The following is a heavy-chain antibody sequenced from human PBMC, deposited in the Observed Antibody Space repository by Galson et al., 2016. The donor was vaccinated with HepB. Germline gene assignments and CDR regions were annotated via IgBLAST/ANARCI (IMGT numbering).Heavy chain of an antibody. CDR3: ARPAANAFDI. Sequence: ETLSLTCTVSGGSISSSSYYWDWIRQPPGKGLEWIGSIYYSGSTYYNPSPKSRVIISVDTSKNQFSLKLSSLTAADTAVYYCARPAANAFDIWGQGTMVTVSS. CDR2: IYYSGST. J-gene: IGHJ3*02. CDR1: GGSISSSSYY. V-gene: IGHV4-39*01.